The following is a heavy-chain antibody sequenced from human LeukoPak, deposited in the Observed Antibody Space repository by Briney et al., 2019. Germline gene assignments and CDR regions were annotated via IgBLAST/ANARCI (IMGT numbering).Heavy chain of an antibody. D-gene: IGHD5-18*01. J-gene: IGHJ6*02. Sequence: GGSLRLSCAASGFTFNTYDLSWVRQAPGKGLEWASALSGSGGSTYYADSVKGRFTISRDNSKNTLYLQMNSLRAEDTAVYFCAKDQVETAMVTPYGMDVWGLGTTVTVSS. CDR1: GFTFNTYD. CDR3: AKDQVETAMVTPYGMDV. V-gene: IGHV3-23*01. CDR2: LSGSGGST.